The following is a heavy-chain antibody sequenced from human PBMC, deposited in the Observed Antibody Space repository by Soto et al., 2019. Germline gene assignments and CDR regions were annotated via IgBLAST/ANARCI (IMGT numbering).Heavy chain of an antibody. CDR2: IYHSGST. CDR3: ARGGTMVRGVNKWFDP. D-gene: IGHD3-10*01. V-gene: IGHV4-30-2*01. J-gene: IGHJ5*02. CDR1: GGSISSGCYS. Sequence: PSETLSLTCAVSGGSISSGCYSWSWIRQPPGKGLEWIGYIYHSGSTYYNPSLKSRVTISVDRSKNQFSLKLSSVTAADTAVYYCARGGTMVRGVNKWFDPWGQGTLVAVSS.